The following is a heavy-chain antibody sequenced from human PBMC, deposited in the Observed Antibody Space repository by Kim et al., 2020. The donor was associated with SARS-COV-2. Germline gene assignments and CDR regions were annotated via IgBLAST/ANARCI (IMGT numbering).Heavy chain of an antibody. CDR2: XSSSSSYI. J-gene: IGHJ1*01. CDR1: GFTFSSYS. Sequence: GGSLRLSCAASGFTFSSYSMNWVRQAPGKGLEWVSSXSSSSSYIYYADSVKGRXXISRXXAKNSXXLXXXSLRXXDTXVXYCXXDQXXXLQXXXWG. V-gene: IGHV3-21*01. CDR3: XXDQXXXLQXXX. D-gene: IGHD1-1*01.